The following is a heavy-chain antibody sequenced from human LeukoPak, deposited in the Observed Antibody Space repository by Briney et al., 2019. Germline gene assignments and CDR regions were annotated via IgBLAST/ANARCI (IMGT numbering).Heavy chain of an antibody. CDR2: VWYDGNRK. V-gene: IGHV3-33*01. J-gene: IGHJ3*02. Sequence: GGSLRLSCAASGFTFSNHAMHWVRQAPGKGLEWVTLVWYDGNRKYYADSVKGRFTISRDNSKNSVYLQLDSLRAEDTAVYYCARDHKSLWFGDAFDIWGQGTMVTVSS. D-gene: IGHD3-10*01. CDR1: GFTFSNHA. CDR3: ARDHKSLWFGDAFDI.